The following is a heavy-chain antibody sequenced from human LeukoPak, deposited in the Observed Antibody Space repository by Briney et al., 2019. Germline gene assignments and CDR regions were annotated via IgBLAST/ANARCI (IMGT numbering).Heavy chain of an antibody. D-gene: IGHD3-10*01. Sequence: SETLSLTCTVSGGSISSYYWSWIRQPPGKGLEWIGYIYYSGSTNYNPSLKSRVTISVDTSKNQFSLKLSSVTAADTAVYYCPRGLWFGEGLVYWGQGTLVTVSS. CDR2: IYYSGST. V-gene: IGHV4-59*01. CDR1: GGSISSYY. J-gene: IGHJ4*02. CDR3: PRGLWFGEGLVY.